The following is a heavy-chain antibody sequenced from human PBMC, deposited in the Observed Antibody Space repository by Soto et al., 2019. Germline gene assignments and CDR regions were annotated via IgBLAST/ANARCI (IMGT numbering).Heavy chain of an antibody. D-gene: IGHD3-10*01. J-gene: IGHJ6*02. CDR2: INTYNGNT. V-gene: IGHV1-18*01. Sequence: QVQLMQSGAEVKKPGASVKVSCKASGYTFTTYGITWVRQVPGQGLEWMGWINTYNGNTDYAQKLQDRVTMTTDTSTSRAYMELRALRFDDTAVYYCARPFYGSGSSHYGMDVWGQGTTVTVSS. CDR3: ARPFYGSGSSHYGMDV. CDR1: GYTFTTYG.